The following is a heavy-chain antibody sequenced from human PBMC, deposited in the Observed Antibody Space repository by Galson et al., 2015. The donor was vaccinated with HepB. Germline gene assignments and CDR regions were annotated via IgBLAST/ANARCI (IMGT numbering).Heavy chain of an antibody. V-gene: IGHV3-7*01. CDR3: ARFQRLSFDY. J-gene: IGHJ4*02. CDR2: IQKDGDEK. Sequence: SLRLSCAASGFSFSSSWMSWVRQAPGKGLEWVATIQKDGDEKYYVDSVKGRFTISRDNAKSSLYLQMNSLRAEDTAVYYCARFQRLSFDYWGQGTLVTVSS. D-gene: IGHD2-21*01. CDR1: GFSFSSSW.